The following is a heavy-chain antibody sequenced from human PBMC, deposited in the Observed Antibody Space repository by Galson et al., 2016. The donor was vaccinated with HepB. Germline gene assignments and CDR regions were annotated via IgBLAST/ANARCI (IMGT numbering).Heavy chain of an antibody. CDR3: ARHECRGSDCFSAYDF. D-gene: IGHD2-21*02. V-gene: IGHV5-51*01. Sequence: QSGAEVKKPGESLKISCKGSGYRFANYWIGWVRQMPGKGLESMGIVYPGNSEIRYSPPFQGQVTISADKSTTTVYLQWNSLKASDSAIYYCARHECRGSDCFSAYDFWGQGTVVTVSS. CDR2: VYPGNSEI. J-gene: IGHJ3*01. CDR1: GYRFANYW.